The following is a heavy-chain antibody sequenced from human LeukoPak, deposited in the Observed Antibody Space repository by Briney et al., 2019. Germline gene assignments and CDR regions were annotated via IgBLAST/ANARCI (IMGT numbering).Heavy chain of an antibody. D-gene: IGHD2-2*01. J-gene: IGHJ4*02. Sequence: GGSLRLSYAASGFNFSSYAMSWVRPAPGKGLEWVSAISLIGGRPHYAHSVKGRFTISRDNSMSTLSRQRNSLSAEGTAGYYCAKDRYCGSTTCSIYFDYWGQGTLVTVSS. CDR2: ISLIGGRP. CDR3: AKDRYCGSTTCSIYFDY. V-gene: IGHV3-23*01. CDR1: GFNFSSYA.